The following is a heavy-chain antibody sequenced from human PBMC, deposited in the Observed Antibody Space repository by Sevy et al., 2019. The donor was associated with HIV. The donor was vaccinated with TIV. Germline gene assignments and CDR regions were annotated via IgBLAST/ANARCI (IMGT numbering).Heavy chain of an antibody. J-gene: IGHJ4*02. CDR2: ISDSSATI. Sequence: GGSLRLSCVASGFTYSMNWVRQAPGKGLEWVSYISDSSATIHYADSVKGRFTISRDNAKNPLYLQMNTLRAEDTAVYYCASQRGGYERLYYFDSWGQGTLVTVSS. V-gene: IGHV3-48*01. CDR1: GFTYS. CDR3: ASQRGGYERLYYFDS. D-gene: IGHD5-12*01.